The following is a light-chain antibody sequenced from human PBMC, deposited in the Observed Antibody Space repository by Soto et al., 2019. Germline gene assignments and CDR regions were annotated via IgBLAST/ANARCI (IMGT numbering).Light chain of an antibody. CDR2: DAS. CDR3: QQSDSNRWT. J-gene: IGKJ1*01. Sequence: DIQMTQSPSTLSASVGDRVTITCRASQSIRSWLAWYQQKPGKAPKLLIYDASSLEGGVPSRFSGSGSGTVFTLTISTLQPDDFGTYYCQQSDSNRWTFGQGNKVEV. CDR1: QSIRSW. V-gene: IGKV1-5*01.